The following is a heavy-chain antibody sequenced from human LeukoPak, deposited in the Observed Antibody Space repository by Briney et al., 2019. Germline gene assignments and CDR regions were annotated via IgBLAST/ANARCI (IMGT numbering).Heavy chain of an antibody. Sequence: GASVKVSCKASGYTFTGYYMHWVRQAPGQGLEWMGWINPNSGGTNYAQKFQGRVTMTTDTSTSTAYMELRSLTSDDTAVYYCTLLRYFDWLHLNWGQGTLVTVSS. V-gene: IGHV1-2*02. CDR1: GYTFTGYY. CDR2: INPNSGGT. J-gene: IGHJ4*02. CDR3: TLLRYFDWLHLN. D-gene: IGHD3-9*01.